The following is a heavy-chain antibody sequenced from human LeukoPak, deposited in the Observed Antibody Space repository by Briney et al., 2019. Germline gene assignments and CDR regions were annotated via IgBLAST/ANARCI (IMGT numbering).Heavy chain of an antibody. D-gene: IGHD3-22*01. Sequence: ASVKVSRKASGYTFTSYGISWVRQAPGQGLEWMGWISAYNGNTNYEQKLQGRVTMITDTSTSTAYMELRSLRSDDTAVYYCARLTYYYDSSGYYSPDYWGQGTLVTVSS. J-gene: IGHJ4*02. CDR3: ARLTYYYDSSGYYSPDY. CDR2: ISAYNGNT. V-gene: IGHV1-18*01. CDR1: GYTFTSYG.